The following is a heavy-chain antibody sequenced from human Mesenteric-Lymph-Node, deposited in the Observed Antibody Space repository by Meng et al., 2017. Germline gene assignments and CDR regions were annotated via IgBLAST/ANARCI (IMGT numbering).Heavy chain of an antibody. CDR1: GGSISSSNYY. J-gene: IGHJ2*01. CDR3: ARGQKGYFDL. CDR2: IYNSGST. V-gene: IGHV4-30-4*01. Sequence: QVQLQELGPGLVKPYQPLSLTCTVSGGSISSSNYYWSWIRQPPGKGLEWSGHIYNSGSTYYNPSLKSRITISVDTSKNQFSLKLSSVTAADTAVYYCARGQKGYFDLWGRGTLVTVSS.